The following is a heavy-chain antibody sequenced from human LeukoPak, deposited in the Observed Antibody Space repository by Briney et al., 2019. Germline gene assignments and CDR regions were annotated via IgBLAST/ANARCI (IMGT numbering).Heavy chain of an antibody. D-gene: IGHD5-24*01. Sequence: PGGSLRLSCAAPGFTFSSYEMHWVRQAPGKGLEWVSYIGDSGGNTNYAGSVKGRFTISRDNAKNSLYLQMNSLRAGDTAIYYCATEARDASHFRRFDSWGQGTVVTVSS. CDR3: ATEARDASHFRRFDS. CDR2: IGDSGGNT. J-gene: IGHJ4*02. CDR1: GFTFSSYE. V-gene: IGHV3-48*03.